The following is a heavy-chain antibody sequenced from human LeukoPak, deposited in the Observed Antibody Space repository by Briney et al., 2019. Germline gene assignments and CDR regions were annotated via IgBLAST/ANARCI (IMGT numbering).Heavy chain of an antibody. Sequence: PSETLSLTCTVSGGSISSSSYYWGWIRQPPGKGLEWIGSIYYSGSTYYNPSLKSRVTISVDTSKNQFSLKLSSVTAADTAVYCCAREGGAAAGSYNWFDPWGQGTLVTVSS. CDR3: AREGGAAAGSYNWFDP. D-gene: IGHD6-13*01. CDR2: IYYSGST. CDR1: GGSISSSSYY. V-gene: IGHV4-39*07. J-gene: IGHJ5*02.